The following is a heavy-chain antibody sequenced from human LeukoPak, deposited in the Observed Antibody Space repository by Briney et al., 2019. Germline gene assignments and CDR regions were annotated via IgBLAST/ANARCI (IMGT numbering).Heavy chain of an antibody. CDR3: ARAGIPGQSYFMDV. J-gene: IGHJ6*03. Sequence: GGSLRLSCAASGFTFSSYSMNWVRQAPGKGLEWVSFISSSSSTIYYADSVKSRFTISRDNAKNSLYLQMSSLRAEDTALYYCARAGIPGQSYFMDVWGKGTTVTVSS. CDR1: GFTFSSYS. V-gene: IGHV3-48*01. D-gene: IGHD2-2*02. CDR2: ISSSSSTI.